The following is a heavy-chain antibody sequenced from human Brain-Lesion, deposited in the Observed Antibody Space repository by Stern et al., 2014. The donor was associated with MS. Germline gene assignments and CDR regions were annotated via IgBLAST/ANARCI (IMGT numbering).Heavy chain of an antibody. Sequence: DQLVESGPGLVKPSGTLSLTCAVSGGSISSSNWWSWVRQSPGKGLEWIGEGDHSGSTIYNPSLKSRVTVSVDKSKNSFSLTLGFGTAADTAVYFCARFPASRPHVFDSWGQGTLVTVSS. CDR3: ARFPASRPHVFDS. J-gene: IGHJ4*02. V-gene: IGHV4-4*02. CDR1: GGSISSSNW. D-gene: IGHD6-13*01. CDR2: GDHSGST.